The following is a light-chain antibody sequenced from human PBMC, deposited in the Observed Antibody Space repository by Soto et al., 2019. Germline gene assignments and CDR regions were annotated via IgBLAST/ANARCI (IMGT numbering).Light chain of an antibody. Sequence: EILLTQSPSILSLSPGEGVTLSCSSSQSVTVNSLAWYQQKPGQAPRLLIYAASTRAAAVPDRFTGSGSGTDFALTISRLEPEDFGVYYCQQYGDSPLTSGPGTKVDIK. CDR1: QSVTVNS. V-gene: IGKV3-20*01. CDR3: QQYGDSPLT. J-gene: IGKJ3*01. CDR2: AAS.